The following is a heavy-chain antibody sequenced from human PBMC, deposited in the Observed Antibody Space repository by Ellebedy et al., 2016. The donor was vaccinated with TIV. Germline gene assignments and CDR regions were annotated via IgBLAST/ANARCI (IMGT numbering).Heavy chain of an antibody. V-gene: IGHV4-59*12. CDR1: GVSINTKY. CDR3: ARSYGSGRLGRSAFDI. CDR2: IYYGGRI. Sequence: MPGGSLRLSCSVSGVSINTKYWSWIRQTPGKGLEWIGYIYYGGRINYNPSLKGRVTLSLDTSKNHFSLNLTSVTAADTAVYYCARSYGSGRLGRSAFDIWGQGTLVTVSS. J-gene: IGHJ3*02. D-gene: IGHD6-19*01.